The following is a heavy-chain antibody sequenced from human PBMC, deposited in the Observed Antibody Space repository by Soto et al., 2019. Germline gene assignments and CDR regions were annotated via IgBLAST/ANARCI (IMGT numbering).Heavy chain of an antibody. Sequence: GGSLRLSCAASGFTFSSYPMHWVRQAPGEGLEHVSSTSGDGRIMYYLDSVKGRFTISRDNSKNTLYLQMGSLRTEDMAVYYCARGRAAYYFDYWGQGALVTVSS. J-gene: IGHJ4*02. D-gene: IGHD6-25*01. CDR2: TSGDGRIM. CDR3: ARGRAAYYFDY. CDR1: GFTFSSYP. V-gene: IGHV3-64*02.